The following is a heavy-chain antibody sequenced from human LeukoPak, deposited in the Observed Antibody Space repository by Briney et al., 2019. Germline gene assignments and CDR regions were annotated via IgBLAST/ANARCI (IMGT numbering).Heavy chain of an antibody. Sequence: GGSLRLSCAASGFTFSSYWMHWVRQAPGKGLVWVSRINSDGSSTSYADSAKGRFTISRDNAKNTLYLQMNSLRAEDTAVYYCEVSPAATSYYYGMDVWGQGTTVTVSS. D-gene: IGHD2-2*01. CDR2: INSDGSST. J-gene: IGHJ6*02. V-gene: IGHV3-74*01. CDR3: EVSPAATSYYYGMDV. CDR1: GFTFSSYW.